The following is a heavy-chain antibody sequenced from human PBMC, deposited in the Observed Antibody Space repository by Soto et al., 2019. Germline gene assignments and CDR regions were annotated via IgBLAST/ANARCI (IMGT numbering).Heavy chain of an antibody. Sequence: QVQLVQSGAEVKKPGASVKVSCKASGYTFTGYYMHWVRQAPGQGLEWMGWINPNSGGTNYAQKFQGWVTMTRDTSLSTAYMELSRLRSDDTAVYYCARVGYCSSTSCSQGDWFDPWGQGTLVTVSS. V-gene: IGHV1-2*04. CDR2: INPNSGGT. CDR1: GYTFTGYY. CDR3: ARVGYCSSTSCSQGDWFDP. J-gene: IGHJ5*02. D-gene: IGHD2-2*01.